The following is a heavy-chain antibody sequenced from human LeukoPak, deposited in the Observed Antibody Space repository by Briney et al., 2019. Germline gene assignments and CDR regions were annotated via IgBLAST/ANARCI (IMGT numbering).Heavy chain of an antibody. CDR1: GFTFTNYT. CDR3: AKDQNPYCGGDCHFPFDY. D-gene: IGHD2-21*01. J-gene: IGHJ4*02. Sequence: PGGSLRLSCAASGFTFTNYTVHWVRQAPGKGLEWVAVIWYGGSNELYADSVKGRFTISRDNSKNTLYLQMNSLRPEDTAVYYCAKDQNPYCGGDCHFPFDYWGQGTLITVSS. CDR2: IWYGGSNE. V-gene: IGHV3-30*02.